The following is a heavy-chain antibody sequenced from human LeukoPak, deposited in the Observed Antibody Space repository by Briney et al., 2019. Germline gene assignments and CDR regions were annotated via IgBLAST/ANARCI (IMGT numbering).Heavy chain of an antibody. D-gene: IGHD4-11*01. CDR3: ARDHSPGWFDP. V-gene: IGHV3-74*01. CDR1: GFTLSSSW. J-gene: IGHJ5*02. Sequence: PGGSLRLSCAASGFTLSSSWMHWVRQAPGKGLVWLSRVSPDGGTTAYADSVKGRFTISRDNAENELFLQMNSLRAEDTAVYYCARDHSPGWFDPWGQGTLVTVSS. CDR2: VSPDGGTT.